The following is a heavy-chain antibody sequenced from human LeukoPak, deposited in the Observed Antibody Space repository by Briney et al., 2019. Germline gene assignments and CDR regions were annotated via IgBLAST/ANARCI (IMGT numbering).Heavy chain of an antibody. CDR1: GFTFSDYY. Sequence: GGSLRLSCAASGFTFSDYYMSWIRQAPGKGLEWISYISSSGSTIYYADSVKGRFTISRDNAKNSLYLRMNSLRAEDTAVYYCARDPEPYSSGHDAFDIWGQGTMVTVSS. J-gene: IGHJ3*02. CDR3: ARDPEPYSSGHDAFDI. D-gene: IGHD6-19*01. V-gene: IGHV3-11*01. CDR2: ISSSGSTI.